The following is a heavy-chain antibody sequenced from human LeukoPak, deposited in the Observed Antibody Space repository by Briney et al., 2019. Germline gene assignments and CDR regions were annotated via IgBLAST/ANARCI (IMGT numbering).Heavy chain of an antibody. D-gene: IGHD3-22*01. Sequence: GASVKVSCKASGGTFISYAISWVRQAPGQGLEWMGGIIPIFGTANYAQKFQGRVTITADESTSTAYMELSSLRSEDTAVYYCARDYYDSSGYNDYYYYGMDVWGQGTTVTVSS. CDR1: GGTFISYA. J-gene: IGHJ6*02. V-gene: IGHV1-69*13. CDR3: ARDYYDSSGYNDYYYYGMDV. CDR2: IIPIFGTA.